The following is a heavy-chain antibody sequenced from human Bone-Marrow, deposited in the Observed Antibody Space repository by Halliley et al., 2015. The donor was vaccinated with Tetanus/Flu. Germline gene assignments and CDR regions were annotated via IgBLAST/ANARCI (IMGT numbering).Heavy chain of an antibody. D-gene: IGHD3-10*01. CDR3: ASLDYGSGSYGYYYGMDV. CDR2: SYDGINK. V-gene: IGHV3-30-3*01. J-gene: IGHJ6*02. Sequence: SYDGINKYYADSVKGRFTISRDNSKNTLYLQMNSLRPEDTAVYYCASLDYGSGSYGYYYGMDVWGQGTTVTVSS.